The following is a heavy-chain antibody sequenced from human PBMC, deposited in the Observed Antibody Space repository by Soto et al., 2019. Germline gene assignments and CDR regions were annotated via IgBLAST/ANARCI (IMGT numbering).Heavy chain of an antibody. V-gene: IGHV3-30*18. D-gene: IGHD1-26*01. CDR3: AKDGRGGDNFDY. CDR2: ISYDGSNQ. J-gene: IGHJ4*02. CDR1: GFTFSSYG. Sequence: QVQLVESGGGVVQPGRSLRLSCAASGFTFSSYGMHWVRQAPCKGLEWVAVISYDGSNQYYADSVNGRFTISRDNSKHTLELQMNSPRAEETAVYDCAKDGRGGDNFDYWGQGTLVTVSS.